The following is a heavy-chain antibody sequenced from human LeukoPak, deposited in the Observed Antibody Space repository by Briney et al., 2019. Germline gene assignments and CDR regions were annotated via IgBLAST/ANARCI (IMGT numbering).Heavy chain of an antibody. J-gene: IGHJ5*02. CDR3: ARSGVVPAATWGHWFDP. V-gene: IGHV4-31*03. CDR1: GASISSGGYY. CDR2: IYYSGST. D-gene: IGHD2-2*01. Sequence: SETLSLTCTVSGASISSGGYYWSWIRQHPGKGLEWIGYIYYSGSTYYNPSLKSRVTISVDTSKNQFSLKLSSVTAADTAVYYCARSGVVPAATWGHWFDPWGQGTLVTVSS.